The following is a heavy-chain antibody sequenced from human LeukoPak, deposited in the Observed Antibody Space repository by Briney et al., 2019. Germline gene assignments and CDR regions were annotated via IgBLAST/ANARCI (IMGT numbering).Heavy chain of an antibody. CDR3: ARLKFRDGAYFDY. CDR1: GFTFSSYS. D-gene: IGHD2-21*02. CDR2: ISSSSSYI. Sequence: GGSLRLSCAASGFTFSSYSMTWVRQAPGKGLEWVSSISSSSSYIYYADSVKGRFTISRDNAKNSLYLQMNSLRAEDTAVYYCARLKFRDGAYFDYWGQGTLVTVSS. V-gene: IGHV3-21*01. J-gene: IGHJ4*02.